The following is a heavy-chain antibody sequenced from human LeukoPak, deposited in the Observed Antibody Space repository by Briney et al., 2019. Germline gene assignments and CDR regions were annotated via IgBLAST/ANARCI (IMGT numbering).Heavy chain of an antibody. V-gene: IGHV4-39*07. CDR3: ARDKRVAVAGTYIYYYYMDV. Sequence: PSETLSLTCTVSGGSISSSSYYWGWIRQPPGKGLEWIGRIYSSGSTNYNPSLKSRVTISLDTSKNQFSLKLSPVTAADTAVYYCARDKRVAVAGTYIYYYYMDVWGNGTTVTISS. CDR2: IYSSGST. J-gene: IGHJ6*03. CDR1: GGSISSSSYY. D-gene: IGHD6-19*01.